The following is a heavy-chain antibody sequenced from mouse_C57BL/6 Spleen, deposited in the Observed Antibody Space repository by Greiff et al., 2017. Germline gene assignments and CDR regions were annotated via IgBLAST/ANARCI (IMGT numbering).Heavy chain of an antibody. J-gene: IGHJ1*03. CDR3: AREGNLEKYFDV. V-gene: IGHV1-18*01. CDR1: GYTFTDYN. CDR2: INPNNGGT. D-gene: IGHD2-1*01. Sequence: EVQLQQSGPELVKPGASVKIPCKASGYTFTDYNMDWVKQSHGKSLAWIGDINPNNGGTIYNQKFKGKATVTVDKSSSTAYMALRSLTSEDTAVYYCAREGNLEKYFDVWGTGTTVTVSS.